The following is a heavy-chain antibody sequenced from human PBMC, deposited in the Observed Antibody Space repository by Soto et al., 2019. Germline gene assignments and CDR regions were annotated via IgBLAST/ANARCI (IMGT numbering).Heavy chain of an antibody. V-gene: IGHV4-4*07. D-gene: IGHD3-10*01. Sequence: SETLSLTYTVSGGSFSSYYWSWIRQRAGKGLEGIGRIYTSEGTNYNPTLKSRVTMSVDMSKNKFSLTLSSVSAADTAVYYCARSYYYGSGSYYMPYFYGMDVWGQGTTVTVSS. CDR3: ARSYYYGSGSYYMPYFYGMDV. CDR2: IYTSEGT. J-gene: IGHJ6*02. CDR1: GGSFSSYY.